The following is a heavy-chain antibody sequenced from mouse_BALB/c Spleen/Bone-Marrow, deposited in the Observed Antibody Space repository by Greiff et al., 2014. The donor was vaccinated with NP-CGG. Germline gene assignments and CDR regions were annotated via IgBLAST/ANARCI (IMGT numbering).Heavy chain of an antibody. CDR3: VRHRYDGYHFDY. Sequence: VQLKESGGGLVQPGGSLKLSCAASGFTFSSYIMSWVRQTPEKRLEWVAYISNGGDNTYYPDTVKGRFIISRDNAKNTLCLQMSSLKSEDTAMYYCVRHRYDGYHFDYWGQGTTLTVSS. J-gene: IGHJ2*01. CDR1: GFTFSSYI. D-gene: IGHD2-14*01. V-gene: IGHV5-12-2*01. CDR2: ISNGGDNT.